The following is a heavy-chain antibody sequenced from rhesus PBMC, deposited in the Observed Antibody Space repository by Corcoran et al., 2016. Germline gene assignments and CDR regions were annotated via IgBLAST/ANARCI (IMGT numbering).Heavy chain of an antibody. Sequence: QLQLQESGPGLVKPSETLSLTCAVSGGSISGYWWGRTRQPPGKGLEWIGRIYSSGSTDYNPSLKSRVTISRDTSKNQFSLKLSSVTAADTAVYYCARDENTVIAEYFEFWGQGALVTVSS. J-gene: IGHJ1*01. CDR2: IYSSGST. CDR1: GGSISGYW. CDR3: ARDENTVIAEYFEF. D-gene: IGHD4-23*01. V-gene: IGHV4-160*01.